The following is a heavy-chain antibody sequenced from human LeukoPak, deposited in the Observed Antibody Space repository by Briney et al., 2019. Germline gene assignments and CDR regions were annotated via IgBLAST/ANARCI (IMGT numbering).Heavy chain of an antibody. D-gene: IGHD3-22*01. CDR2: IYYSGGT. CDR1: GGSISSSSYY. CDR3: ARPETETYYYDSSGPQGYAFDI. Sequence: SETLSLTCTVSGGSISSSSYYWGWIRQPPGKGLEWIGSIYYSGGTYYNPSLKSRVTISVDTSKNQFSLKLSSVTAADTAVYYCARPETETYYYDSSGPQGYAFDIWGQGTMVTVSS. V-gene: IGHV4-39*01. J-gene: IGHJ3*02.